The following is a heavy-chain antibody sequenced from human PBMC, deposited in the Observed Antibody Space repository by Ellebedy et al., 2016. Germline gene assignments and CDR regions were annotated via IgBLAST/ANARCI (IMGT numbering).Heavy chain of an antibody. D-gene: IGHD2/OR15-2a*01. Sequence: ASVKVSXXASGYTFTSYYMHWVRQAPGQGLEWMGVINLSGGSTSYAQKFRGRVTMTSDTSTSTVYMELSSLRSADTAVYYCAILYSGYYEAFDIWGQGTLVTVSS. CDR3: AILYSGYYEAFDI. J-gene: IGHJ3*02. V-gene: IGHV1-46*01. CDR2: INLSGGST. CDR1: GYTFTSYY.